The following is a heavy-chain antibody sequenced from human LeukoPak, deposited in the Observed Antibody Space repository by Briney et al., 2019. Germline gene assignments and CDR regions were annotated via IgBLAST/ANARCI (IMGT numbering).Heavy chain of an antibody. CDR3: ARGKGYFDY. Sequence: PSETLSLTCTVSGGSISSYYWSWIRQPPGKGLEWIGYMYYSGSTNYNPSFKSRVTISVDTSKNQFSLKLSSVTAADTAVYYCARGKGYFDYWGQGTLVTVSS. CDR2: MYYSGST. J-gene: IGHJ4*03. CDR1: GGSISSYY. V-gene: IGHV4-59*01.